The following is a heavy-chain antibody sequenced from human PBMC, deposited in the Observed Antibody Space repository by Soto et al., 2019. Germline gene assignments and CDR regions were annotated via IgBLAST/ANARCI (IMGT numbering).Heavy chain of an antibody. D-gene: IGHD3-22*01. CDR1: GFTFSSYA. CDR2: ISYDGSNK. CDR3: ARSLYYYDSSGERFDY. V-gene: IGHV3-30-3*01. Sequence: QVQLVESGGGVVQPGRSLRLSCAASGFTFSSYAMHWVRQAPGKGLEWVAVISYDGSNKYYADSVKGRFTISRDNSKNXLYLQMNSLRAEDTAVYYCARSLYYYDSSGERFDYWGQGTLVTVSS. J-gene: IGHJ4*02.